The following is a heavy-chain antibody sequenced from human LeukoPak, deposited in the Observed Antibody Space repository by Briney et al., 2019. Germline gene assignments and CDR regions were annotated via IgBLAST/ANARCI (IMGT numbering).Heavy chain of an antibody. CDR2: ISAYNGNT. Sequence: GASVKVSCMASGYTFTSNGISWVRQAPGQGLEWMGWISAYNGNTKYAQNLQGRVTMTTDTSTSTVYMELSSLRSDDTAVYYCARADSVTIAVAGLSCFDYWGQGTLVTVSS. V-gene: IGHV1-18*01. CDR1: GYTFTSNG. CDR3: ARADSVTIAVAGLSCFDY. J-gene: IGHJ4*02. D-gene: IGHD6-19*01.